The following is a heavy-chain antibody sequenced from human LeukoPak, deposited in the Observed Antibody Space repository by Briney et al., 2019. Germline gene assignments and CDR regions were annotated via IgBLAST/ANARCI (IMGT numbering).Heavy chain of an antibody. Sequence: GGSLRLSCAASGFTFSSYWMTWVRQAPGKGLEWLAIIKEDGSEKYYLDSVKGRFTISRDNAKNSLYLQMNSLRPEDTATYYCSRSLDYWGQGIQVTVSS. CDR3: SRSLDY. CDR1: GFTFSSYW. CDR2: IKEDGSEK. V-gene: IGHV3-7*01. J-gene: IGHJ4*02.